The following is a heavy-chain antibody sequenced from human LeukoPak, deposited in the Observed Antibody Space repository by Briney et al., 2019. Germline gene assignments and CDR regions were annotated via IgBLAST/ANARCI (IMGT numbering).Heavy chain of an antibody. V-gene: IGHV4-30-4*01. Sequence: SQTLSLTCTVSGGSISSGDYYWSWIRQPPGKGLEWIGYIYHSGSTYFNPSLKSRVTISVDTSKNQFSLKLSSVTAADTAVYYCARGPDSSGYYYFDFWGQGTLVTVSS. J-gene: IGHJ4*02. CDR3: ARGPDSSGYYYFDF. D-gene: IGHD3-22*01. CDR2: IYHSGST. CDR1: GGSISSGDYY.